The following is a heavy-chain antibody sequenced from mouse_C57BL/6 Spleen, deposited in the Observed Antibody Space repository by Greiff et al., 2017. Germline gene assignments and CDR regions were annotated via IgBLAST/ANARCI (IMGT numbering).Heavy chain of an antibody. D-gene: IGHD2-1*01. CDR1: GYTFTSYW. V-gene: IGHV1-52*01. CDR2: IDPSDSET. J-gene: IGHJ1*03. Sequence: QVQLQQPGAELVRPGSSVTLSCKASGYTFTSYWLHWVKQRPIQGLEWIGNIDPSDSETHSNQKFKDKATLTVDKSSSTAYMQLSSLTSEDSAVYYCARGVYYGNYDWYCDVWGTGTTVTVAS. CDR3: ARGVYYGNYDWYCDV.